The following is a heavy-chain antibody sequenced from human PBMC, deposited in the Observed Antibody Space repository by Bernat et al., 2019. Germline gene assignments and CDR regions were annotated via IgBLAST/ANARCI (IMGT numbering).Heavy chain of an antibody. CDR3: ASQHWDCFDS. J-gene: IGHJ4*02. D-gene: IGHD3-3*02. CDR2: ISHHGSDK. V-gene: IGHV3-30-3*01. Sequence: QVQLVESGGGVVQPGRSLRLSCAASGFTFSSSPMHWVRQAPGKGLEWVAVISHHGSDKYYADSVKGRFTISRDNSKNTLYLQMDSLRADDTAVYYCASQHWDCFDSWGQGTLVTVSS. CDR1: GFTFSSSP.